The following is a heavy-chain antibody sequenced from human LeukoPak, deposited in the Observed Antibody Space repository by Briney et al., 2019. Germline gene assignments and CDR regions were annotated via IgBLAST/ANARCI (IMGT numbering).Heavy chain of an antibody. Sequence: GESLKISCKASGYTFTTYWIAWVRQMPGKGLEWMGIIYPGDSNIVYSPSFQGQVTISADKSISTSYLQWSSLKASDIAMYYCARQRGERWRNWLDPWGQGTLVTVSS. J-gene: IGHJ5*02. D-gene: IGHD1-1*01. CDR1: GYTFTTYW. CDR2: IYPGDSNI. CDR3: ARQRGERWRNWLDP. V-gene: IGHV5-51*01.